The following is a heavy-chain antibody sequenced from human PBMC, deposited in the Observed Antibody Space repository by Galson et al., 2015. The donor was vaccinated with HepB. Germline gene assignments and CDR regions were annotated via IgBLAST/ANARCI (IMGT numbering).Heavy chain of an antibody. D-gene: IGHD2-2*02. Sequence: SVKVSCKASGYTLTSYGISWVRQAPGQGLEWMGWISAYNGNTNYAQKLQGRVTMTTDTSTSTAYMELRSLRSDDTAVYYCARDDGYCSSTSCYKYYFDYWGQGTLVTVSS. V-gene: IGHV1-18*01. CDR2: ISAYNGNT. J-gene: IGHJ4*02. CDR3: ARDDGYCSSTSCYKYYFDY. CDR1: GYTLTSYG.